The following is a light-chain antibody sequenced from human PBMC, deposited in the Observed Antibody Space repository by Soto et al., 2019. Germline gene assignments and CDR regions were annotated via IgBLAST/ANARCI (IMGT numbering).Light chain of an antibody. J-gene: IGLJ2*01. V-gene: IGLV2-14*03. CDR2: DVT. Sequence: QSALTQPASVSGSPGQSITISCTGTSADIGSYTFVSWYQQHPGKAPKLMIYDVTNRPSGVSSRFSGSRSGNTASLTISGLQVEVEADYYCSSFITTSTLVVFGGGTKLTVL. CDR1: SADIGSYTF. CDR3: SSFITTSTLVV.